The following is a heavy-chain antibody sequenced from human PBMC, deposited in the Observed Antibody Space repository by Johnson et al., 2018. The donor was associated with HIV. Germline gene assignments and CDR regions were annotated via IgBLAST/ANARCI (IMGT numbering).Heavy chain of an antibody. V-gene: IGHV3-30-3*01. CDR3: AKDIVYYGSGFDAFDI. D-gene: IGHD3-10*01. J-gene: IGHJ3*02. CDR2: ISYDGSNK. Sequence: QVQLVESGGGVVQPGRSLRLSCVASGFTFSTYAMHWVRQAPGKVLEWVTIISYDGSNKFYADSVKGRFTISRDNSKNTLYLQMNSLRAEDTALYYCAKDIVYYGSGFDAFDIWGQGTMVTVSS. CDR1: GFTFSTYA.